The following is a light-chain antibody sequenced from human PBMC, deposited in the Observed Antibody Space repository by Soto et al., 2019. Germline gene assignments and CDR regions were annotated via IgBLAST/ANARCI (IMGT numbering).Light chain of an antibody. CDR1: SSDVGGYNY. V-gene: IGLV2-14*01. J-gene: IGLJ2*01. CDR2: DVS. CDR3: SSSTSSSTLLV. Sequence: QSALTQPASVSGSPGQSITISCTGTSSDVGGYNYVSWYQQHPGKAPKLMIYDVSNRPSGVSNRFSGSKSGNTASLTISGLQAADEDDYYCSSSTSSSTLLVFGGGTKLTVL.